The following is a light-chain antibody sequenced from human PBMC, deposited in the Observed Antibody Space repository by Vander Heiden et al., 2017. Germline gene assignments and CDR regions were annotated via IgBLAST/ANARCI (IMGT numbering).Light chain of an antibody. CDR3: HESHTTPFT. Sequence: DFHITRPPSSLSASVGDRVTITGRASQSISSYLNWYQQKPGKAPKLPIYAASSLQSGVPSTDSGSASLSDFTLTISTLLLENFATYYCHESHTTPFTFGGGTKVEIK. CDR1: QSISSY. V-gene: IGKV1-39*01. J-gene: IGKJ4*01. CDR2: AAS.